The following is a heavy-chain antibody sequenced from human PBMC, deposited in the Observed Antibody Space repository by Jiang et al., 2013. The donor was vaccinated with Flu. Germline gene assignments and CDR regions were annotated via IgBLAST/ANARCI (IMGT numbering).Heavy chain of an antibody. CDR3: ARGTIFGVVIGWFDP. J-gene: IGHJ5*02. V-gene: IGHV4-38-2*01. CDR1: GYSISSGYF. D-gene: IGHD3-3*01. Sequence: KPSETLSLTCAVSGYSISSGYFWGWIRQPPGKGLEWIGSIYHGGSTYYNPSLKTRVTISVDTSKNQFSLKLISVTAADTATYFCARGTIFGVVIGWFDPWGQRTLVTVSS. CDR2: IYHGGST.